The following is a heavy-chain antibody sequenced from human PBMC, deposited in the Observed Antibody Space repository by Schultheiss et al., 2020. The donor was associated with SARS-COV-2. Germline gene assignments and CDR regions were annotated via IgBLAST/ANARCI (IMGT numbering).Heavy chain of an antibody. D-gene: IGHD2-2*02. CDR3: ARHYTLDY. CDR2: IYPGDSDT. CDR1: GYTFINYW. J-gene: IGHJ4*02. V-gene: IGHV5-51*01. Sequence: GGSLRLSCKGSGYTFINYWIGWVRQTPGKGLEWMGIIYPGDSDTRYSPSFQGQVTISADKSISTAYLQWSSLKASDTAMYYCARHYTLDYWGQGTLVTVSS.